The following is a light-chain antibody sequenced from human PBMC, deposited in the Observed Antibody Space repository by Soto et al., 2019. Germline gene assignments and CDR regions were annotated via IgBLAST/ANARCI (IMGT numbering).Light chain of an antibody. CDR1: ISDIGGYNF. CDR2: DVN. CDR3: ASYTRTTTLV. J-gene: IGLJ7*01. V-gene: IGLV2-14*01. Sequence: QSALTQPASVSGSPGQSITISCTGTISDIGGYNFISWYQHHPGKAPKLVIYDVNNRPSGISYRFSGSKSGNTASLTISGLQAEDEADYYCASYTRTTTLVFGGGTQLIVL.